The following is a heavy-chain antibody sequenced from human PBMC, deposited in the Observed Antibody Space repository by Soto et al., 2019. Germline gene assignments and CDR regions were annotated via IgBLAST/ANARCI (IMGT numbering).Heavy chain of an antibody. J-gene: IGHJ6*02. Sequence: GSLRLSCAAPGFTFSVYAMTWVPQGPRKGLEWVSAVTANGGSTYSADSVKGRFTISRDNSKNTLFLQMNSLRAEDTAVYYCASLGVGDWANYYYYYGMDVWGQGTTVTVSS. D-gene: IGHD2-21*02. CDR2: VTANGGST. CDR3: ASLGVGDWANYYYYYGMDV. CDR1: GFTFSVYA. V-gene: IGHV3-23*01.